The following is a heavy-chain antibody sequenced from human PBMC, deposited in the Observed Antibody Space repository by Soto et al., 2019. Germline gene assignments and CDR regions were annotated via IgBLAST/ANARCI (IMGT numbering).Heavy chain of an antibody. CDR1: GGSISSGGYY. J-gene: IGHJ4*02. Sequence: SETLSLTCTVSGGSISSGGYYWSWLRQHPEKGLEWIGNIHYSGSTYYSPSLKSRLIISVDTSKNQFSLNLISMTAEDTAVYFCASAPNLYYFDFWGPGTLVTVSS. V-gene: IGHV4-31*03. D-gene: IGHD2-8*01. CDR3: ASAPNLYYFDF. CDR2: IHYSGST.